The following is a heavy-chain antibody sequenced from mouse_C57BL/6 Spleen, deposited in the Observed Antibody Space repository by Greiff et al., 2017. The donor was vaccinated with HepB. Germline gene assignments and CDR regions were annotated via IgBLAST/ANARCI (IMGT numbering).Heavy chain of an antibody. CDR2: FYPGSGSI. Sequence: QVQLKQSGAELVKPGASVKLSCKASGYTFTEYTIHWVKQRSGQGLEWIGWFYPGSGSIKYNEKFKDKATLTADKSSSTVYMELSRLTSEDSAVYFCARHAPYYGSSLYYAMDYWGQGTSVTVSS. V-gene: IGHV1-62-2*01. D-gene: IGHD1-1*01. CDR3: ARHAPYYGSSLYYAMDY. CDR1: GYTFTEYT. J-gene: IGHJ4*01.